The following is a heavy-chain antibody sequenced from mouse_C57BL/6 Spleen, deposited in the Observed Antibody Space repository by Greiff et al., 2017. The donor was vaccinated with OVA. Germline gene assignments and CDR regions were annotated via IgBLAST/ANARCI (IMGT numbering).Heavy chain of an antibody. CDR1: GYTFTSYW. CDR3: ARGGNYGGPAWFAY. Sequence: QVQLQQPGTELVKPGASVKLSCKASGYTFTSYWMHWVKQRPGQGLEWIGNINPSNGGTNYNEKFKSKATLTVDKSSSTAYMQLSSLTSEDSAVYYGARGGNYGGPAWFAYGGQGTLVTVSA. D-gene: IGHD1-1*01. CDR2: INPSNGGT. J-gene: IGHJ3*01. V-gene: IGHV1-53*01.